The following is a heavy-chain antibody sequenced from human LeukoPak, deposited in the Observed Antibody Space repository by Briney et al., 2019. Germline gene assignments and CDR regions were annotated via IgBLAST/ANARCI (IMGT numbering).Heavy chain of an antibody. CDR1: GGSISSSSYY. V-gene: IGHV4-39*01. D-gene: IGHD3-16*02. J-gene: IGHJ4*02. Sequence: SETLSLTCTVSGGSISSSSYYWGWIRQPPGKGLEWIGSIYSSGSTYYNPSLKSRVTISVDTSKNQFSLKLSSVTAADTAVYYCARHSGSYRSRLDYWGQGTLVTVSS. CDR3: ARHSGSYRSRLDY. CDR2: IYSSGST.